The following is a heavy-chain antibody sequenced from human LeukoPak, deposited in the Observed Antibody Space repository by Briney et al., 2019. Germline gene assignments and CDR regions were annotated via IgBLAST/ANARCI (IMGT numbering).Heavy chain of an antibody. J-gene: IGHJ4*02. CDR3: AREIIYCSSTSCYAQLGFDY. D-gene: IGHD2-2*01. CDR2: IYTSGST. Sequence: SETLSLTCTVSGGSISSYYWSWIRQPAGKGLEWIGRIYTSGSTNYNPSLKGRVTMSVDTSKNQFSLKLSSVTAADTAVYYCAREIIYCSSTSCYAQLGFDYWGQGTLVTVSS. V-gene: IGHV4-4*07. CDR1: GGSISSYY.